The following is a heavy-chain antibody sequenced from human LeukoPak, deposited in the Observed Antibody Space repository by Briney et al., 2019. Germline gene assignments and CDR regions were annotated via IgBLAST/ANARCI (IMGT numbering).Heavy chain of an antibody. D-gene: IGHD5-18*01. Sequence: GESLKISCKVAGYSFTSYWIGWVRQMPGKGLEWMGIIYPGDSDTRYSPSFQGQVTISAGKSISTAYLQWSSLKASDTAMYYCATTGYSYGFPFDYWGQGTLVTVSS. CDR2: IYPGDSDT. CDR3: ATTGYSYGFPFDY. J-gene: IGHJ4*02. V-gene: IGHV5-51*01. CDR1: GYSFTSYW.